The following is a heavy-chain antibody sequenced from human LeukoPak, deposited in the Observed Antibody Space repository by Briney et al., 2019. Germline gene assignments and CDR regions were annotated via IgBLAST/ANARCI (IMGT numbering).Heavy chain of an antibody. J-gene: IGHJ3*02. D-gene: IGHD6-13*01. CDR3: AREIAAAGEDAFDI. CDR2: IKQDGSEK. CDR1: GFTFSSYW. V-gene: IGHV3-7*01. Sequence: GGSLRLSCAASGFTFSSYWRSWVRQAPGKGLEWVANIKQDGSEKYSVDSVKGRFTISRDNAKNSLYLQMNSLRGEDTAVYYCAREIAAAGEDAFDIWGQGTMVTVSS.